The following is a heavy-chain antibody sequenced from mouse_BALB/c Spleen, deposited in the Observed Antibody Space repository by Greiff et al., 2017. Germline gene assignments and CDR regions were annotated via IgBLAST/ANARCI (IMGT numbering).Heavy chain of an antibody. CDR2: IWSGGST. Sequence: QVQLKQSGPGLVQPSQSLSITCTVSGFSLTSYGVHWVRQSPGKGLEWLGVIWSGGSTDYNAAFISRLSISKDNSKSQVFFKMNSLQANDAAIYYYARNRGLGRVFAYWGQGTLVTVSA. D-gene: IGHD4-1*01. V-gene: IGHV2-2*02. CDR1: GFSLTSYG. CDR3: ARNRGLGRVFAY. J-gene: IGHJ3*01.